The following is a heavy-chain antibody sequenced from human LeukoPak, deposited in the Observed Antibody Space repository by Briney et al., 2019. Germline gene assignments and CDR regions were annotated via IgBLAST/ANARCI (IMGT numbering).Heavy chain of an antibody. CDR1: GFTFSNAW. D-gene: IGHD1-20*01. V-gene: IGHV3-15*01. CDR3: TTDDSHYNWNRFDY. Sequence: GGSLRLSCAASGFTFSNAWMSWVRQAPGKGLEWVGCIKSKTDGGTTDYAAPVKGRFTISRDDSKNTLYLQMNSLKTEDTAVYYCTTDDSHYNWNRFDYWGQGTLVTVSS. CDR2: IKSKTDGGTT. J-gene: IGHJ4*02.